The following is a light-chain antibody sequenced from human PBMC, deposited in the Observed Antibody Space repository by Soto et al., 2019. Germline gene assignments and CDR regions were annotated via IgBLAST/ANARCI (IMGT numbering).Light chain of an antibody. CDR1: QSGSSN. CDR2: GAS. CDR3: QQYNSWPRT. J-gene: IGKJ4*01. V-gene: IGKV3-15*01. Sequence: IVMTQSRATLCRARGEISTVSVSARQSGSSNLAWYQQKPAQAPRLLIYGASTRATGIPDRFSGSGSGTDFTLTISSLQSEDFAVYYCQQYNSWPRTFGRGTKVDIK.